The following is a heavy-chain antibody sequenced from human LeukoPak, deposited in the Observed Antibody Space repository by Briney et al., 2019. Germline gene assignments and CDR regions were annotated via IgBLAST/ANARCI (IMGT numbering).Heavy chain of an antibody. V-gene: IGHV3-7*01. D-gene: IGHD3-22*01. CDR3: ARLGNYYDSSGYHFDY. J-gene: IGHJ4*02. CDR2: IKQDGSEK. Sequence: GGSLRLSCAASGFTFSSYWMSWVRQAPGKGLEWVANIKQDGSEKYYVDSVKGRFTISRDNAKNSLYLQMNSLRAEDTAVYYCARLGNYYDSSGYHFDYWGQGTLVTVSS. CDR1: GFTFSSYW.